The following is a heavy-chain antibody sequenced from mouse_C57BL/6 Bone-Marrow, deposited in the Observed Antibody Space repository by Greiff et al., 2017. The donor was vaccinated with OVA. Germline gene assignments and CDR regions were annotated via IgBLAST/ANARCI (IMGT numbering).Heavy chain of an antibody. Sequence: QVQLQQSGPELVKPGASVKLSCKASGYTFTSYDINWVKQRPGQGLEWIGWIYPRDGSTKYNEKFKGKATLTVATSSSTAYMELHSLTAEDSAVYFCASPDGYYYWGQGTTLTVSS. CDR2: IYPRDGST. D-gene: IGHD2-3*01. CDR3: ASPDGYYY. J-gene: IGHJ2*01. CDR1: GYTFTSYD. V-gene: IGHV1-85*01.